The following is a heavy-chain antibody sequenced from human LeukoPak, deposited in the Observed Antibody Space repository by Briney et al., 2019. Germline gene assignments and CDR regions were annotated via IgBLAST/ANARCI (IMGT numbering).Heavy chain of an antibody. D-gene: IGHD6-19*01. V-gene: IGHV6-1*01. CDR2: TYYRSKWYN. J-gene: IGHJ6*02. CDR3: AREGSSGWYPNYYYGMDV. Sequence: SQTLSPTCAISGDSVSSNSAVWNWIRQSPSRGLEWLGRTYYRSKWYNDYAVSVKSRITINPDTSKNQFSLQLNSVTPEDTAVYYCAREGSSGWYPNYYYGMDVWGQGTTVTVSS. CDR1: GDSVSSNSAV.